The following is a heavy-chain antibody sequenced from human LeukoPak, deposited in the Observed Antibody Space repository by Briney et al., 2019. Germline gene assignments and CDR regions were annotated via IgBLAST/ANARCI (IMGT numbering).Heavy chain of an antibody. Sequence: PSETLSLTCAVSGGSISSGAYSWSRIRQPPGKGLEWIGEINHSGSTNYNPSLKSRVTISVDTSKNQFSLKLSSVTAADTAVYYCASKVRIYYYDSSGYYNYWGQGTLVTVSS. V-gene: IGHV4-34*01. J-gene: IGHJ4*02. D-gene: IGHD3-22*01. CDR1: GGSISSGAYS. CDR3: ASKVRIYYYDSSGYYNY. CDR2: INHSGST.